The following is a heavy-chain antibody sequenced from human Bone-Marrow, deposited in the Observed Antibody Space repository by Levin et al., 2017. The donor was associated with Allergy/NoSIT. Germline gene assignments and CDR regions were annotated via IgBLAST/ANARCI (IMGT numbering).Heavy chain of an antibody. CDR1: GFTFSTYG. V-gene: IGHV3-33*01. D-gene: IGHD5/OR15-5a*01. CDR3: ARAGGRQVSDAFDM. J-gene: IGHJ3*02. Sequence: GGSLRLSCTASGFTFSTYGMHWVRQAPGKGLEWVSIIWPDGSIKYYGDSVKGRFTISRDNSKNTLYLQMNSLSIEDTAEYYCARAGGRQVSDAFDMWGQGTMVTVSS. CDR2: IWPDGSIK.